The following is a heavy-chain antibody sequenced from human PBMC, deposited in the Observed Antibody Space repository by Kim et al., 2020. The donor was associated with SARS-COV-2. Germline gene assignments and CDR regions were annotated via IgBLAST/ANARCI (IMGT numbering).Heavy chain of an antibody. D-gene: IGHD6-13*01. CDR2: IDISGST. V-gene: IGHV3-53*01. Sequence: GGSLRLSCAASGFTVSSNYMSWVRQAPGKGLEWVSDIDISGSTYYADSVKGRFIISRDNSKNTLYLQMNSLRAEDTAMYYCARDKGRYSSNWDFDYWGQG. J-gene: IGHJ4*02. CDR3: ARDKGRYSSNWDFDY. CDR1: GFTVSSNY.